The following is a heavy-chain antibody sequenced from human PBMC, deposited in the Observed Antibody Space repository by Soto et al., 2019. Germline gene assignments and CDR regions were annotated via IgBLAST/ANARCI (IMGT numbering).Heavy chain of an antibody. J-gene: IGHJ4*02. CDR1: GFTFSSYS. CDR2: ISSSSSFI. D-gene: IGHD3-10*01. Sequence: EVQLVESGGGLVKPGGSLRLSCAASGFTFSSYSMNWVRQAPGKGLEWVSSISSSSSFIYYADSVKRRFTISRDNVKNSLYLKMNSPRAEDTALYYCARAGYYGSGSWDYFDFWGQGTLVTVSS. CDR3: ARAGYYGSGSWDYFDF. V-gene: IGHV3-21*01.